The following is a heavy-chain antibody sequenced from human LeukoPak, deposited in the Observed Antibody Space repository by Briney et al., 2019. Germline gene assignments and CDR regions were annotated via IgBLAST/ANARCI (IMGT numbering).Heavy chain of an antibody. J-gene: IGHJ4*02. D-gene: IGHD3-3*01. Sequence: PSETLSLTCTVSGGSISSYYWSWIRQPPGKGLEWIGYIYYSGSTNYNPSLKSRVTISVDTSKNQFSLKLSSVTAADTAVYYCARARSGHLSVVDYWGQGTLVTVSS. CDR3: ARARSGHLSVVDY. CDR2: IYYSGST. CDR1: GGSISSYY. V-gene: IGHV4-59*01.